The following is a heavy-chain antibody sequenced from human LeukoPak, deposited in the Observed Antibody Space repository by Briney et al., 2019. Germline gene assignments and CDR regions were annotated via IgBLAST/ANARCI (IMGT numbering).Heavy chain of an antibody. V-gene: IGHV4-34*01. D-gene: IGHD5-24*01. Sequence: SETLSLTCAVYGGSFSGYYWSWIRQPPGKGLEWIGEINHSGSTNYNPSLKSRVTISVDTSKNQFSLKLSSVTAADTAVYYCARGVGMATMADYWGQGTLVTVSS. CDR2: INHSGST. CDR1: GGSFSGYY. CDR3: ARGVGMATMADY. J-gene: IGHJ4*02.